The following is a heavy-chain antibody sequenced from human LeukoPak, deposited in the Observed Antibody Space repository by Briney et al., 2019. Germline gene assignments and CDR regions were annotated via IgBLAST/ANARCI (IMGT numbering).Heavy chain of an antibody. CDR2: ISGNATGT. D-gene: IGHD3-10*01. CDR3: AKGLYHYYGSGSYTLDY. Sequence: GGSLRLPCAASGFTFSSYAMSWVRQAPGKGLEWVSAISGNATGTYYADSVKGRFTISRDNSKNTLYLQMNSLRAEDTAVYYCAKGLYHYYGSGSYTLDYWGQGTLVTVSS. CDR1: GFTFSSYA. J-gene: IGHJ4*02. V-gene: IGHV3-23*01.